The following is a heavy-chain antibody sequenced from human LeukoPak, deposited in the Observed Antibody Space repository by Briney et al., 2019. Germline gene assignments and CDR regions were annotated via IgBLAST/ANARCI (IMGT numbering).Heavy chain of an antibody. J-gene: IGHJ3*02. CDR3: ASLRKRGGAFDI. V-gene: IGHV4-59*11. Sequence: SETLSLTCTVSGGSISSHYWSWIRQPPGQGLEYIGYIYYSGSSNYNPSLKSRVTISVDTSKNQFSLKLRSVTAADTAVYYCASLRKRGGAFDIWGQGTMVTVSS. CDR1: GGSISSHY. CDR2: IYYSGSS.